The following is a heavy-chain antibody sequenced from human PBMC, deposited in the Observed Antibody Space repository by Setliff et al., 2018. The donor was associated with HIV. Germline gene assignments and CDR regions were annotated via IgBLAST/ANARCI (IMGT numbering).Heavy chain of an antibody. V-gene: IGHV4-34*01. CDR2: INLTGGT. CDR3: ATYSAGEGGRGY. CDR1: GGSFRDYF. D-gene: IGHD1-26*01. J-gene: IGHJ4*02. Sequence: SETLSLTCAVSGGSFRDYFWTWIRQPPGKGLEWIGEINLTGGTSYNPSLESRVTISQDTSKNQFSLRLNSVTAADTAVYYCATYSAGEGGRGYWGQGRLVTVSS.